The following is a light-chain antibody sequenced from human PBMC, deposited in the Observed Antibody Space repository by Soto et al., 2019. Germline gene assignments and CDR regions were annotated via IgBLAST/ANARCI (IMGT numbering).Light chain of an antibody. CDR3: QHYFSYPLT. Sequence: AIRMTQSPSSLSAYIGDTVAITCRASQDIGTVVAWYQQKPGRAPKVLISGASSLEYGVPSRFRGSGSRTDFTLTIPPVQSEDFATYYCQHYFSYPLTFGQGTRLEMK. V-gene: IGKV1-8*01. J-gene: IGKJ5*01. CDR1: QDIGTV. CDR2: GAS.